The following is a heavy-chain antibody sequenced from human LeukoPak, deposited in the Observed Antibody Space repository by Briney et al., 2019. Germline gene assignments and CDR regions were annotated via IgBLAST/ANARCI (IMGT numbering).Heavy chain of an antibody. Sequence: TLSLTCTVSGGSVSSYYWSWSWIRQPPGKALEWLALIYWDDDKRYSPSLKSRLTITKDTSKNQVVLTMTNMDPVDTATYYCAQLIVVVTGGAFDIWGQGTMVTVSS. CDR1: GGSVSSYYWS. J-gene: IGHJ3*02. CDR2: IYWDDDK. CDR3: AQLIVVVTGGAFDI. V-gene: IGHV2-5*08. D-gene: IGHD2-21*02.